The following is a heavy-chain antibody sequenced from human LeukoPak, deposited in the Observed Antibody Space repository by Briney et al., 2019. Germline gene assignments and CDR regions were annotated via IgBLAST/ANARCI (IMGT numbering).Heavy chain of an antibody. D-gene: IGHD3-3*01. CDR2: ISSSSSHI. Sequence: PGGSLRLSCAASGFTFSSHSMNWVRQAPGKGLEWVSSISSSSSHIYYADSVKGRFTISRDNAKNSLYLQMNSLRAEDTAVYYCARDPDYDFWSGYYRGYYYYGMDVWGQGTTVTVSS. J-gene: IGHJ6*02. CDR1: GFTFSSHS. CDR3: ARDPDYDFWSGYYRGYYYYGMDV. V-gene: IGHV3-21*01.